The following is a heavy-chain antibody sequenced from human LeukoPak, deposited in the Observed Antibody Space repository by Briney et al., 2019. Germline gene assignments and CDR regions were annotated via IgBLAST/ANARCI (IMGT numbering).Heavy chain of an antibody. CDR3: AREGMVRGVPDAFDL. CDR2: IKQDGIEN. D-gene: IGHD3-10*01. CDR1: GFTFSSSA. Sequence: GGSLRLSCAASGFTFSSSAMSWVRQVPGKGLEWVANIKQDGIENYLVGSVKGRFVISRDNAKKSLYLQMNSLRVEVTAVYYCAREGMVRGVPDAFDLWGQGTMVTVSS. J-gene: IGHJ3*01. V-gene: IGHV3-7*01.